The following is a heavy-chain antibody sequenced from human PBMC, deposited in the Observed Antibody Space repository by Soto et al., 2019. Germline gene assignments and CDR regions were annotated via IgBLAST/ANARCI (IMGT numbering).Heavy chain of an antibody. CDR2: IYSGGTT. D-gene: IGHD1-1*01. CDR1: GVSVYNNH. Sequence: SAWSLRISCAASGVSVYNNHISWVRQAPGKGLEWVSIIYSGGTTYYADSVKGRFTISRDNSKNTLYLQMNSLRVEDTAVYYCLTAPVVWTYWGQGTLVTVTS. V-gene: IGHV3-53*01. CDR3: LTAPVVWTY. J-gene: IGHJ4*02.